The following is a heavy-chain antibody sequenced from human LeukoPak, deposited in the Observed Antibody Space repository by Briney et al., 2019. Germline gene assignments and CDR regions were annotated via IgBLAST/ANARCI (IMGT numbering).Heavy chain of an antibody. V-gene: IGHV3-53*01. CDR3: ARGYSSGWYDFDY. CDR2: IYSGGST. D-gene: IGHD6-19*01. Sequence: PGGSLRLSCAASGFTVSSNYMSWVRQAPGKGLEWVSVIYSGGSTYYADSVKGRFTISRDNSKNTLYLQMNSLRAEDTAVYYCARGYSSGWYDFDYWGQGALVTVSS. J-gene: IGHJ4*02. CDR1: GFTVSSNY.